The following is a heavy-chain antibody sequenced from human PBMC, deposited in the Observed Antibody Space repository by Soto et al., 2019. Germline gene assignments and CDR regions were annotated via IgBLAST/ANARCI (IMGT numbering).Heavy chain of an antibody. CDR3: AREGSYSSLRGMDV. J-gene: IGHJ6*02. D-gene: IGHD6-13*01. Sequence: PGGSLRLSCAASGFTFSSYGMHWVRQAPGKGLEWVAVIWYDGSNKYYADSVKGRFTISRDNSKNTLYLQMNSLRAEDTAVYYCAREGSYSSLRGMDVWGQGTTVTVSS. CDR1: GFTFSSYG. CDR2: IWYDGSNK. V-gene: IGHV3-33*01.